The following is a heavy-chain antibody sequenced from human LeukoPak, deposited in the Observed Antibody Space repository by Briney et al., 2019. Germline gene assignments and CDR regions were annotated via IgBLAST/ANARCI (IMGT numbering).Heavy chain of an antibody. V-gene: IGHV3-30*02. J-gene: IGHJ4*02. CDR2: IRYDGSNK. CDR3: AKDLSVSNCSSTSCSPLFDH. CDR1: GFTFSSYG. Sequence: PGGSLRLSCSASGFTFSSYGMHWVRQAPGKGLEWVAFIRYDGSNKYYADSVKGRFTISRDNSKNTLYLQMNSLRAEDTAVYYCAKDLSVSNCSSTSCSPLFDHWGQGTLVTVSS. D-gene: IGHD2-2*01.